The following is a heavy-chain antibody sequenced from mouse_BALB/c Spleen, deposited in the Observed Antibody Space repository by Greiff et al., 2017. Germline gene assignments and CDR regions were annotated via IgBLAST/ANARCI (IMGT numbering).Heavy chain of an antibody. J-gene: IGHJ4*01. CDR3: ARKGYDGYYYYAMDY. D-gene: IGHD2-3*01. V-gene: IGHV2-6-7*01. Sequence: VKLMESGPGLVAPSQSLSITCTVSGFSLTGYGVNWVRQPPGKGLEWLGMIWGDGSTDYNSALKSRLSISKDNSKSQVFLKMNSLQTDDTARYYCARKGYDGYYYYAMDYWGQGTSVTVSS. CDR1: GFSLTGYG. CDR2: IWGDGST.